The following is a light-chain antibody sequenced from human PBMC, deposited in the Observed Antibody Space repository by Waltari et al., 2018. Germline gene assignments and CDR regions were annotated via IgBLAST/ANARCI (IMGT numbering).Light chain of an antibody. Sequence: IQMTQSPSTLSASVGDRVTITCRASETVCRWLAWYQQRPGKAPKLLMHTASTLGSGVPSRFSGSGSGTEFTLTISSLQPDDFATYYCQQYHTHSPGTFGQGTKVEIK. CDR3: QQYHTHSPGT. CDR2: TAS. V-gene: IGKV1-5*03. CDR1: ETVCRW. J-gene: IGKJ1*01.